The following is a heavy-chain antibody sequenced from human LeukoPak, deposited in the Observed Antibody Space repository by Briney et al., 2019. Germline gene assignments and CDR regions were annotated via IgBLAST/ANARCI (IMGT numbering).Heavy chain of an antibody. CDR1: GFTVSSNY. D-gene: IGHD1-26*01. J-gene: IGHJ4*02. CDR3: AKKWGVGTTTLDYFDY. V-gene: IGHV3-53*01. CDR2: IYSGGST. Sequence: GGSLRLSCAASGFTVSSNYMSWVRPAPGKGLEWVSVIYSGGSTYYADSVKGRFTISRDNSKNTLYLQMNSLTDDDTAVYYCAKKWGVGTTTLDYFDYWGQGTLVTVSS.